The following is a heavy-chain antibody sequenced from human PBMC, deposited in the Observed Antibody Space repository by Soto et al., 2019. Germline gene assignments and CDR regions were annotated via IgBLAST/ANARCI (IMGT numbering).Heavy chain of an antibody. V-gene: IGHV1-69*01. CDR2: VIPLFRTT. CDR3: VPLQPSTIVGRPGVDV. CDR1: GDTFSRYA. J-gene: IGHJ6*02. D-gene: IGHD1-26*01. Sequence: QVQVVQSGAEVKKPGSSVKVSCKTSGDTFSRYALSWVRQAPGQGLEWMGGVIPLFRTTNYAQKFQGRLTITAYESTNTAFMELINLTSEDTAVYFCVPLQPSTIVGRPGVDVWGQGTSVTVSS.